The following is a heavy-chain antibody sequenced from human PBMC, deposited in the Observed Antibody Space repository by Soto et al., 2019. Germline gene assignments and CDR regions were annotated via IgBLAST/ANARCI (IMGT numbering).Heavy chain of an antibody. CDR3: VRDGGQ. J-gene: IGHJ4*02. CDR1: GFSFSSSW. V-gene: IGHV3-74*03. Sequence: EVQLVESGGGLGQPGGSLRLSCAASGFSFSSSWMHWVRQAPGKGLVWVSRINSDASTTTYADSVKGRFTISRDNAKNTLYLQMNSLRADETAVYYCVRDGGQWGQGTLVTVSS. D-gene: IGHD3-16*01. CDR2: INSDASTT.